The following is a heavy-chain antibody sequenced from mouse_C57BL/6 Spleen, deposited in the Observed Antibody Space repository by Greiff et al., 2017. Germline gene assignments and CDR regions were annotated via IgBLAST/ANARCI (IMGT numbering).Heavy chain of an antibody. D-gene: IGHD2-4*01. CDR2: IDPSDSYT. Sequence: VQLQQPGAELVRPGTSVKLSCKASGYTFTSYWMHWVKQRPGQGLEWIGVIDPSDSYTNYNQKFKGKATLTVDTSSSTAYMQLSSLTSEDSAVYYCARRGYDYDEDYWGQGTTLTVSS. V-gene: IGHV1-59*01. CDR3: ARRGYDYDEDY. J-gene: IGHJ2*01. CDR1: GYTFTSYW.